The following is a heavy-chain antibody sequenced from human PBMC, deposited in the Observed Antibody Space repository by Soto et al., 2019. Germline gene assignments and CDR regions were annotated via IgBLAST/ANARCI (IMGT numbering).Heavy chain of an antibody. V-gene: IGHV1-69*06. D-gene: IGHD2-2*01. J-gene: IGHJ6*02. CDR1: GGTFSSYA. CDR2: IIPIFGTA. Sequence: SVKVSCKASGGTFSSYAISWVRQAPGQGLEWMGGIIPIFGTANYAQKFQGRVTITADKSTSTAYMELSSLRSEDTAVYYCASSSTVQGYYYYGRDVWGQGTTVTV. CDR3: ASSSTVQGYYYYGRDV.